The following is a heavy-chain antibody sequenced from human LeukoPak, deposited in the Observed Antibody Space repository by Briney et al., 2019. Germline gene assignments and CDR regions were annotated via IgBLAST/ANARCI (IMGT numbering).Heavy chain of an antibody. CDR2: ISYDASYK. Sequence: GGSLRLSCAASGFTFNNYDMHWVRQAPGKGRERVAGISYDASYKFYADSVKGRFTISRDSSKNTLYLQMNSLRAEDTAVYYCAKEAYHDRGGYNNGGDGAFDIWGQGTMVTVSS. D-gene: IGHD3-22*01. CDR1: GFTFNNYD. CDR3: AKEAYHDRGGYNNGGDGAFDI. V-gene: IGHV3-30*18. J-gene: IGHJ3*02.